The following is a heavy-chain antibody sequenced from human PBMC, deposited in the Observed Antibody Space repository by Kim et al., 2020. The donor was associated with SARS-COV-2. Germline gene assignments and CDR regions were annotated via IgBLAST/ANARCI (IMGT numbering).Heavy chain of an antibody. CDR2: ISYDGSNK. CDR1: GFSFSTYA. D-gene: IGHD6-13*01. Sequence: GGSLRLSCAASGFSFSTYAMHWVRQAPGKGLEWVAVISYDGSNKYYADSVKGRFTISRDNSKNTLYLQMNSLRAEDTAVCYCARDVRGGTAAAGPIDYWGQGTLVTVSS. CDR3: ARDVRGGTAAAGPIDY. V-gene: IGHV3-30*04. J-gene: IGHJ4*02.